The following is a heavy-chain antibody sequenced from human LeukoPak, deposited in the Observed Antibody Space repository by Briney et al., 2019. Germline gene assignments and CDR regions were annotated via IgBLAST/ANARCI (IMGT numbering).Heavy chain of an antibody. CDR3: ARVHYDFWSGYPPANYYYYGMDV. CDR2: IYSGGST. Sequence: GGSLRLSCAASGFTVSSNYMSWVRQAPGKGLEWVSVIYSGGSTYYADSVKGRFSISRHNSKNTLYLQMNGLRAGDTAVYYCARVHYDFWSGYPPANYYYYGMDVWGQGTTVTVSS. D-gene: IGHD3-3*01. J-gene: IGHJ6*02. V-gene: IGHV3-53*04. CDR1: GFTVSSNY.